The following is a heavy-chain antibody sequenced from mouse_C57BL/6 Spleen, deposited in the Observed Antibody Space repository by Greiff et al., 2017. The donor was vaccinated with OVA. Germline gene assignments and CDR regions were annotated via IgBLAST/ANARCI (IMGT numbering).Heavy chain of an antibody. V-gene: IGHV1-26*01. Sequence: EVQLQQSGPELVKPGASVKISCKASGYTFTDYYMNWVKQSHGKSLEWIGDINPNNGGTSYNQKFKGKATLTVDKSSSTAYMDLRSLTSEDSAVYYCARSGDGYFYFDYWGQGTTLTVSA. D-gene: IGHD2-3*01. CDR3: ARSGDGYFYFDY. CDR2: INPNNGGT. J-gene: IGHJ2*01. CDR1: GYTFTDYY.